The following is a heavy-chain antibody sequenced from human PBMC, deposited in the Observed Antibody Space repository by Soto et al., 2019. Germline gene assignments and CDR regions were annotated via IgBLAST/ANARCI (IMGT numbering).Heavy chain of an antibody. J-gene: IGHJ6*02. CDR3: ARRGHSSGYSYGMDV. D-gene: IGHD3-22*01. Sequence: QVQLQQWGAGLLKPSETLSLTCAVYGGSFSGYYWSWIRQPPGKGLEWIGEINHSGSTNYNPSLKSRVTISVDTSKNQFSLKLSSVTAADTGVYYFARRGHSSGYSYGMDVWGQGTTVTVSS. V-gene: IGHV4-34*01. CDR1: GGSFSGYY. CDR2: INHSGST.